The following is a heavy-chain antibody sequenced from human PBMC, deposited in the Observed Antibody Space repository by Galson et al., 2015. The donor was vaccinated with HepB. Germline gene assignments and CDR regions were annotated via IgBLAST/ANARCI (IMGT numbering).Heavy chain of an antibody. CDR2: IHYSGGT. Sequence: SETLSLTCIVSGGSIIRSGHYWGWVCQTPGKGLEWIGSIHYSGGTYYNPSLQSRVTLSVDTSKNQFSLKLRSVTAADTAVYYCARLMAVAGPSKGHFDYWGQGALVTVSS. CDR3: ARLMAVAGPSKGHFDY. V-gene: IGHV4-39*01. D-gene: IGHD6-19*01. J-gene: IGHJ4*02. CDR1: GGSIIRSGHY.